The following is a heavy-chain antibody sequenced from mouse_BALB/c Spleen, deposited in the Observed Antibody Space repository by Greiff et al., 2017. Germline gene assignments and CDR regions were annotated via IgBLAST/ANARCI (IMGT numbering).Heavy chain of an antibody. Sequence: EVQLVESGGGLVKPGGSLKLSCAASGFSFSSYTMSWVRQTPEKRLEWVATISSGGSYTYYPDSVKGRFTISRDNAKNTLYLQMSSLKSEDTAMYYCTREGDGNYLLDYWGQGTSVTVSS. J-gene: IGHJ4*01. CDR1: GFSFSSYT. V-gene: IGHV5-6-4*01. D-gene: IGHD2-1*01. CDR2: ISSGGSYT. CDR3: TREGDGNYLLDY.